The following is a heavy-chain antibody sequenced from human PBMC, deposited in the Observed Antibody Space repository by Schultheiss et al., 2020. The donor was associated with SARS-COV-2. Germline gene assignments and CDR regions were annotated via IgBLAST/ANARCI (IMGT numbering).Heavy chain of an antibody. V-gene: IGHV4-34*01. CDR2: IYHSGST. J-gene: IGHJ4*02. D-gene: IGHD3-22*01. CDR3: ARTLRSGNYIFDY. CDR1: GGSFSGYY. Sequence: SETLSLTCAVYGGSFSGYYWGWIRQPPGKGLEWIGYIYHSGSTYYNPSLKSRVTISLDTSENQFSLKVTSATAADTAMYYCARTLRSGNYIFDYWGQGTLVTVSS.